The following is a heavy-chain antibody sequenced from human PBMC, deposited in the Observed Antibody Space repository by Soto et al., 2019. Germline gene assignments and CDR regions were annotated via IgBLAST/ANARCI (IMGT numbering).Heavy chain of an antibody. CDR2: IYHSGST. D-gene: IGHD3-22*01. Sequence: SETLSLTCAVSGGSISSSNWWSWVRQPPGKGLEWIGEIYHSGSTNYNPSLKSRVTISVDKSKNQFSLKLSSVTAADTAVYYCARGGDYYDSSGYWFDPWGQGTLVTVSS. CDR3: ARGGDYYDSSGYWFDP. J-gene: IGHJ5*02. V-gene: IGHV4-4*02. CDR1: GGSISSSNW.